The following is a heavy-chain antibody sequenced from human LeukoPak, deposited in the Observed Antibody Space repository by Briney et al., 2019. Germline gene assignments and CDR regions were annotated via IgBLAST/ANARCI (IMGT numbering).Heavy chain of an antibody. CDR3: AKSLGPQQPYPQFDY. CDR2: ISWNSGSI. V-gene: IGHV3-9*01. J-gene: IGHJ4*02. Sequence: GGSLRLSCAASGFTFDDYAMHWVRQAPGKGLEWVSGISWNSGSIGYADSVKGRFTISRDNAKNSLYLRMNSLRAEDTALYYCAKSLGPQQPYPQFDYWGQGTLVTVSS. CDR1: GFTFDDYA. D-gene: IGHD6-13*01.